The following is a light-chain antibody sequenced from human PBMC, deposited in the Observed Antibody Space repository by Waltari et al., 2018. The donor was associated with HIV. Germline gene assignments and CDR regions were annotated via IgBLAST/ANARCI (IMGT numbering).Light chain of an antibody. CDR1: QNIGTN. J-gene: IGKJ1*01. CDR2: GAS. Sequence: IVMTQSPATLSVSPGERATLSCRASQNIGTNLAWYQQKPGQAPRLLIYGASTRATGIPARFSGSGSGTEFTVTISSLQSEDFAVYYCQQYNNWPRTFGQGTKVEIK. CDR3: QQYNNWPRT. V-gene: IGKV3-15*01.